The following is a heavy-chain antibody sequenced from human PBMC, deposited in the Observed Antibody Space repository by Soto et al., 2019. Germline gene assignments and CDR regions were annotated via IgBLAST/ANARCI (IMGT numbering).Heavy chain of an antibody. CDR1: GFTFSSYS. Sequence: EVQLVESGGCLVKPGGSLRLSCAASGFTFSSYSMNWVRQAPGKGLEWVSSIRSSSSYIYYADSVKGRFTITRDNAKNSLYLQKNILRAEDTAVYYCARDFPFENWFDLWGQGTLVTASS. CDR3: ARDFPFENWFDL. J-gene: IGHJ5*02. V-gene: IGHV3-21*01. CDR2: IRSSSSYI.